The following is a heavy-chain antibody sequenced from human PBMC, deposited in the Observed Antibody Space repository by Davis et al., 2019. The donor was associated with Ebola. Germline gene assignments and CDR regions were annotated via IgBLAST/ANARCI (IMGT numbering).Heavy chain of an antibody. CDR2: INPNDGRT. D-gene: IGHD5-12*01. CDR3: TTPGGQDSGYDVVDI. CDR1: AYIFINYY. Sequence: ASVLVSCKASAYIFINYYMLCVRQAPRQGLEWMGMINPNDGRTNYAQKFQGRATVTRDTSTPTVYMDLSSLSSEDTALYYCTTPGGQDSGYDVVDIWGQGTMVTVSS. J-gene: IGHJ3*02. V-gene: IGHV1-46*03.